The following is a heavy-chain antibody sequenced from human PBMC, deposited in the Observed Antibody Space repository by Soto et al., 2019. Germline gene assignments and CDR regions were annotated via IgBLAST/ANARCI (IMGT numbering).Heavy chain of an antibody. J-gene: IGHJ4*02. CDR3: ARVWYYDYVWGLDF. D-gene: IGHD3-16*01. CDR1: GGSISSYY. V-gene: IGHV4-59*01. Sequence: QVQLQESGPGLVKPSETLSLTCTVSGGSISSYYWSWIRQPPGKGLEWIGYIYYSGSTNYNPSLKSRVTISVDTSKNQFSLKLSSVTAADTAVYYCARVWYYDYVWGLDFWGQGTLVTVSS. CDR2: IYYSGST.